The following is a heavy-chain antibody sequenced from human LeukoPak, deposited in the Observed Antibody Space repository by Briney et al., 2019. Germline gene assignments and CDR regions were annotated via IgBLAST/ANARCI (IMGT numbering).Heavy chain of an antibody. J-gene: IGHJ6*02. V-gene: IGHV3-9*01. Sequence: GGSLRLSCTASESTFDHAMHWVRQTPGKGLEWVSGIGWNSARAGYADSVRGRFTISRDNAKNSLYLQMNSLRAEDTALYYCGKDISAGGMDVWGQGTTVTVSS. D-gene: IGHD3-10*01. CDR1: ESTFDHA. CDR2: IGWNSARA. CDR3: GKDISAGGMDV.